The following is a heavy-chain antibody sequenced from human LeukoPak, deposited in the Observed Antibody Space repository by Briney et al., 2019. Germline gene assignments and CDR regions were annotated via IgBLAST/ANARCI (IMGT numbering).Heavy chain of an antibody. D-gene: IGHD3-10*01. J-gene: IGHJ4*02. CDR1: GFTFSDYY. CDR2: ISSSGSSI. CDR3: ARDRGVFSS. Sequence: GGSLRLSCAASGFTFSDYYMSWLRQAPGKGLEGVSYISSSGSSIYYADSVKGLFTISRDNAKTSLYMQMNSLRAEDTAVYYCARDRGVFSSWGQGTLVTVSS. V-gene: IGHV3-11*01.